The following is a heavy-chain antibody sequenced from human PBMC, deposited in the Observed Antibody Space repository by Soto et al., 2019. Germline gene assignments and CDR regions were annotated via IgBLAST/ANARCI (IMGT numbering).Heavy chain of an antibody. Sequence: SQTLSLTCAISGDSVSSNSAAWNWIRQSPSRGLEWLGRTYYRSKWYNDYAVSVKSRITINPDTSKNQFSLQLNSVTPEDTAVYYCARDELDCSGGSCYSYVGYWGQGTLVTVSS. CDR1: GDSVSSNSAA. V-gene: IGHV6-1*01. CDR3: ARDELDCSGGSCYSYVGY. D-gene: IGHD2-15*01. J-gene: IGHJ4*02. CDR2: TYYRSKWYN.